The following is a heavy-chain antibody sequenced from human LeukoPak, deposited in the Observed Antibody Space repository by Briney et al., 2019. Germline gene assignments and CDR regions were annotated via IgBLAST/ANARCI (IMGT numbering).Heavy chain of an antibody. D-gene: IGHD4-17*01. CDR3: ARHLLGDYVGLRY. V-gene: IGHV4-39*01. Sequence: SETLSLTCTVSGGSISSSSYYWGWIRQPRGKGLEWIGSIYYSGSTYYNPSLKSRVTISVDTSKNQFSLKLSSVTSADTAVYRCARHLLGDYVGLRYWGQGTMVTVSS. CDR2: IYYSGST. CDR1: GGSISSSSYY. J-gene: IGHJ4*02.